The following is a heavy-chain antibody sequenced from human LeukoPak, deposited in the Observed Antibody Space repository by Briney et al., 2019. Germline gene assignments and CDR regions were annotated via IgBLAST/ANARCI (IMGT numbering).Heavy chain of an antibody. CDR1: GGSISSYY. D-gene: IGHD3-10*01. J-gene: IGHJ6*03. Sequence: SETLSLTCTVSGGSISSYYWSWIRQPPGKGLEWIGYIYYSGTTKYNPSLKSRVTISVDTAMNQFSLKLSSVTAADTAVYYCARYGYGSGTPYYYYYLDVWGKGTTVTVSS. V-gene: IGHV4-59*01. CDR2: IYYSGTT. CDR3: ARYGYGSGTPYYYYYLDV.